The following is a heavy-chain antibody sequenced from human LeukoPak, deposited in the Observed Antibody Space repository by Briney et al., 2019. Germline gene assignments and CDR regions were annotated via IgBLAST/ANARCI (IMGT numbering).Heavy chain of an antibody. D-gene: IGHD5-18*01. Sequence: VASAKVSCKASGYTFTSYDINWVRQATGQGLEWMGWMNPNSGNTGYAQKFQGRVTMTRNTSISTAYMELSSLRSEDTAVYYCARGGGYSYDYGMDVWGQGTTVTVSS. CDR2: MNPNSGNT. CDR1: GYTFTSYD. V-gene: IGHV1-8*01. J-gene: IGHJ6*02. CDR3: ARGGGYSYDYGMDV.